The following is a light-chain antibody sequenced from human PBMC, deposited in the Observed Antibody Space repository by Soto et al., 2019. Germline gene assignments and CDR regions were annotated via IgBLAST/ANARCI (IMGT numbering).Light chain of an antibody. CDR3: QQYGRSPFT. CDR2: GAS. V-gene: IGKV3-20*01. CDR1: QSVSSNN. Sequence: EIVLTQSPGTLSLPPGERATLSCRASQSVSSNNLAWYQQRPGQAPRVVIYGASTRATGIPERFSGSGSGTDFTLTISRLEPEDFAVYYCQQYGRSPFTFGPGTKVDIK. J-gene: IGKJ3*01.